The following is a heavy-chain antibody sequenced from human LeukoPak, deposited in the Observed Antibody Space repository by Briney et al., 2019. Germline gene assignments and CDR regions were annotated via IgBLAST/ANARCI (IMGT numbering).Heavy chain of an antibody. CDR1: GFTVSSNY. Sequence: GGSLRLSCAASGFTVSSNYMSWVRQAPGKGLEWVSVIYSGGSTYYADPVKGRFTISRDNSKNTLYLQMNSLRAEDTAVYYCARVIYSSGWYEWERREYYFDYWGQGTLVTVSS. CDR3: ARVIYSSGWYEWERREYYFDY. CDR2: IYSGGST. D-gene: IGHD6-19*01. V-gene: IGHV3-53*01. J-gene: IGHJ4*02.